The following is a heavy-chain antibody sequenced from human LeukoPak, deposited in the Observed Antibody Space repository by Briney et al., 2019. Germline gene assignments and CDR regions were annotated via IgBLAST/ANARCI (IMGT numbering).Heavy chain of an antibody. D-gene: IGHD6-13*01. CDR1: GGSISSGGYY. Sequence: SETLSLTCTVSGGSISSGGYYWSWIRQHPGKGLEWIGYIYYSGSTYYNPFLKSRVTISVDTSKNQFSLKLSSVTAADTAVYYCASGQAGTVYYGMDVWGQGTTVTVSS. CDR3: ASGQAGTVYYGMDV. V-gene: IGHV4-31*03. J-gene: IGHJ6*02. CDR2: IYYSGST.